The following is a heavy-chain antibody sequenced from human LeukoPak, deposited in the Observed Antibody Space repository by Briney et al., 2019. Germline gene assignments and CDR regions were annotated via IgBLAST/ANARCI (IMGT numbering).Heavy chain of an antibody. D-gene: IGHD6-19*01. Sequence: PSETLSLTCAVSGHSISSGYYWGWIRQPPGKGLEWIGSIYHSGSTYYNPSLKSRVTISVDTSKNQFSLKLSSVTAADTAVYYCAGSGWYGDYFDYWGQGTLVTVSS. CDR3: AGSGWYGDYFDY. J-gene: IGHJ4*02. CDR1: GHSISSGYY. V-gene: IGHV4-38-2*01. CDR2: IYHSGST.